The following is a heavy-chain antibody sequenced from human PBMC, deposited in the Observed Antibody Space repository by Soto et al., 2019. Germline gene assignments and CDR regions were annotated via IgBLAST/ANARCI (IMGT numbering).Heavy chain of an antibody. CDR3: ARRGDGIFVRGGYAYYYYCMDV. V-gene: IGHV4-34*01. CDR1: GGFLSGYY. Sequence: SETLSLTCAGYGGFLSGYYWSWIRQPPGKGLEWVGEINHSGSTNYHPSLKRRVTISVDTSKKQFSLKLSSVTAADTAVYDCARRGDGIFVRGGYAYYYYCMDVWGQGTTVTVSS. CDR2: INHSGST. D-gene: IGHD3-10*02. J-gene: IGHJ6*02.